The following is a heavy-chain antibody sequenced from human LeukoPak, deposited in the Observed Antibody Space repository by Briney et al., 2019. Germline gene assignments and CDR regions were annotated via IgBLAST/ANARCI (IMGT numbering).Heavy chain of an antibody. Sequence: PSQTLSVTCTVSGGSIGIDDYYWTWIRQPPGKGLEWIGYIYHRGTTYYNPSLESRVTISVDRSKNQFSLKLSSVTAADTAMFYCARVRDPYYYYMDVWGKGTTVTVSS. D-gene: IGHD5-24*01. J-gene: IGHJ6*03. CDR3: ARVRDPYYYYMDV. CDR1: GGSIGIDDYY. CDR2: IYHRGTT. V-gene: IGHV4-30-2*01.